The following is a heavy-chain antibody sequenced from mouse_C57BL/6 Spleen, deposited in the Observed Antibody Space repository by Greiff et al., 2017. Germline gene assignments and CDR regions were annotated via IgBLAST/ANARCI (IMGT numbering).Heavy chain of an antibody. J-gene: IGHJ2*01. Sequence: EVKLVESGGGLVKLGGSLKLPCAASGFTFSSYTMSWVRQTPEKRLEWVATFSGGGGNIYYPDSVMGRFTISRDNAKNTLYLQMSSLRSEVTALYYCARQGYYGSSYFDYWGQSTTLTVSS. CDR2: FSGGGGNI. CDR1: GFTFSSYT. V-gene: IGHV5-9*01. CDR3: ARQGYYGSSYFDY. D-gene: IGHD1-1*01.